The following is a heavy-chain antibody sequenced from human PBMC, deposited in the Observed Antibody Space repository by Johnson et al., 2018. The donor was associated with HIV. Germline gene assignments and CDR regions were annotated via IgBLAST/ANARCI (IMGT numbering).Heavy chain of an antibody. J-gene: IGHJ3*02. CDR3: AKGGWGGENSDHYDFDI. D-gene: IGHD3-16*01. CDR1: GFTFSSYA. Sequence: VQVVESGGGVVQPGRSLRLSCAASGFTFSSYAMHWVRQAPGKGLEWVAVISYDGGNKYYADSVKGRFTISRDNSKNTLYLQMNSVRAEDTELYYCAKGGWGGENSDHYDFDIWGQGTMVIVSS. CDR2: ISYDGGNK. V-gene: IGHV3-30-3*01.